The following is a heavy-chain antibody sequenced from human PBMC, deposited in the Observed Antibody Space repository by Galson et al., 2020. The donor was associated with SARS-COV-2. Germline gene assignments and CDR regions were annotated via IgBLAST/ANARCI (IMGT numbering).Heavy chain of an antibody. Sequence: SGPTLVKPTQTLTLTCTFSGFSLSTSGMCVSWIRQPPGKALEWLALIDWDDDKYYSTSLKTRLTISKDTSKNQVVLTMTNMDPVDTATYYCARRTTVTVLSGYYYYGMDVWGQGTTVTVSS. CDR2: IDWDDDK. CDR3: ARRTTVTVLSGYYYYGMDV. CDR1: GFSLSTSGMC. J-gene: IGHJ6*02. D-gene: IGHD4-17*01. V-gene: IGHV2-70*01.